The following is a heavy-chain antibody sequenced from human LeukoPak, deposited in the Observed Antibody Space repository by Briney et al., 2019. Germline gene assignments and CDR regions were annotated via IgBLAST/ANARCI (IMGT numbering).Heavy chain of an antibody. V-gene: IGHV4-59*01. J-gene: IGHJ4*02. CDR2: IYYSGST. D-gene: IGHD6-19*01. Sequence: SETLSLTCTVSGGSISSYYWSWIRQPPGKGLEWVGYIYYSGSTNYNPSLKSRVTISVDTSKNQFSLKLSSVTAADTAVYYCASTRRYSSGWYSEHYFDYWGQGTLVTASS. CDR1: GGSISSYY. CDR3: ASTRRYSSGWYSEHYFDY.